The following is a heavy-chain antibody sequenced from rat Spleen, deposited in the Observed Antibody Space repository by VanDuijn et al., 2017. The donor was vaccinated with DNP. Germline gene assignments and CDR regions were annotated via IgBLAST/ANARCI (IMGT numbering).Heavy chain of an antibody. Sequence: EVQVLESGGGLVQPGNSLKLSCATSGFTFSTAWMYWYRQFPEKRLEWVARIKAKSNNYATDYTESVKGRLTISRDDSKSSIYLQMNNLKEEDTAIYYCALHTTGIPHDFDYWGQGVMVTVSS. D-gene: IGHD1-9*01. V-gene: IGHV6-6*01. CDR3: ALHTTGIPHDFDY. J-gene: IGHJ2*01. CDR2: IKAKSNNYAT. CDR1: GFTFSTAW.